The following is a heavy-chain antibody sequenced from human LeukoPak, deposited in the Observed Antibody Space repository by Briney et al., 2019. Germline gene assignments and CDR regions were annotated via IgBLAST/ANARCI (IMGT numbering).Heavy chain of an antibody. CDR2: ISGSGGST. V-gene: IGHV3-23*01. J-gene: IGHJ4*02. Sequence: GGSLGLSCAASGFTFSSYAMSWVRQAPGKGLEWVAAISGSGGSTDYADSVKGRFTISRDNSKNTLYLQMNSLRAEDTAVYYCAKVSFGDRYCFDYWGQRTLVTVSS. CDR1: GFTFSSYA. CDR3: AKVSFGDRYCFDY. D-gene: IGHD4-17*01.